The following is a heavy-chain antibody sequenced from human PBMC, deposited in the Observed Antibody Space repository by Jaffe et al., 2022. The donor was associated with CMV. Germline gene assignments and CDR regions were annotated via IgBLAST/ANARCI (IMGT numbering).Heavy chain of an antibody. J-gene: IGHJ4*02. CDR2: IYYSGST. Sequence: QLQLQESGPGLVKPSETLSLTCTVSGGSISSSSYYWGWIRQPPGKGLEWIGSIYYSGSTYYNPSLKSRVTISVDTSKNQFSLKLSSVTAADTAVYYCARQRTGARPSSQGIKRDYWGQGTLVTVSS. V-gene: IGHV4-39*01. CDR3: ARQRTGARPSSQGIKRDY. CDR1: GGSISSSSYY. D-gene: IGHD7-27*01.